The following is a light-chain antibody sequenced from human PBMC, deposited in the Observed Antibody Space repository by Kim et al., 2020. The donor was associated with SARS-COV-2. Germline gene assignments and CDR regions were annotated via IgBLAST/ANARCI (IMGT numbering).Light chain of an antibody. CDR3: QQYYIYWT. J-gene: IGKJ1*01. CDR2: NAS. V-gene: IGKV1-5*01. Sequence: DIQMTQSPSTLSAYVGDRVTITCRASQSITSWLAWYQQKPGKAPNLLIYNASSLESGVPLRFSGSGSGTEFTLTISSLQPDDFATYYCQQYYIYWTFGRGTKVDIK. CDR1: QSITSW.